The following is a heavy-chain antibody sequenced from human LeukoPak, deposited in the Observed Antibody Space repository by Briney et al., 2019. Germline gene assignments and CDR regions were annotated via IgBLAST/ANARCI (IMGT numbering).Heavy chain of an antibody. CDR3: AREGYDSSGSWGYYYYYMDV. Sequence: PGGSLRLSCAASGFTFSSYSMNWVRQAPGKGLEWVSYISSSSSTIYYADSVKGRFTISRDNAKNSLYLQMNSLRAEDTAVYYCAREGYDSSGSWGYYYYYMDVWGKGTTVTVSS. V-gene: IGHV3-48*04. CDR2: ISSSSSTI. D-gene: IGHD3-22*01. J-gene: IGHJ6*03. CDR1: GFTFSSYS.